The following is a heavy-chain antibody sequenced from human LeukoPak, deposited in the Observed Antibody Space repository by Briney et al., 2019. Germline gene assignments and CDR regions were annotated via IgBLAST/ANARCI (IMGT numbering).Heavy chain of an antibody. CDR1: GYTFTSYY. CDR2: INPSGGST. D-gene: IGHD2-8*01. Sequence: ASVKVSCKASGYTFTSYYMHWVRQAPGQGLEWMGIINPSGGSTSYAQKFQGRVTMTRDTSISTAYMELSRLRSDDAAVYYCARGPVWPLWGQGTLVTVSS. V-gene: IGHV1-46*01. CDR3: ARGPVWPL. J-gene: IGHJ4*02.